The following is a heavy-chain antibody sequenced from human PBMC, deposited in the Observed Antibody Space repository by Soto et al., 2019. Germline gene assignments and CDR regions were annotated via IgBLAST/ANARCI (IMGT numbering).Heavy chain of an antibody. J-gene: IGHJ4*02. D-gene: IGHD6-6*01. Sequence: QVQLVQSGAEVKKPGASVKVSCKASGYTFTSYAMHWVRQAPGQRLEWMGWINAGNGNTKYSQRFQGRVTITRDTSASTAYMELSSLRSEDTAVYYCARDPPPLYSSSSNTFDYWGQGTLVTVSS. V-gene: IGHV1-3*01. CDR1: GYTFTSYA. CDR2: INAGNGNT. CDR3: ARDPPPLYSSSSNTFDY.